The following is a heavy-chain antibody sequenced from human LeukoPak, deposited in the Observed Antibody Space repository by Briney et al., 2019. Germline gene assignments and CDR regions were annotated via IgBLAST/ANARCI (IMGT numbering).Heavy chain of an antibody. Sequence: ASVKVSCKASGYTFTSYGISWVRQAPGQGLEWMGWISAYNGNTNYAQKFQGRVTITADKSTSTAYMELSSLRSEDTAVYYCARAGVGANRFQHWGQGTLVTVSS. CDR3: ARAGVGANRFQH. D-gene: IGHD1-26*01. J-gene: IGHJ1*01. CDR1: GYTFTSYG. CDR2: ISAYNGNT. V-gene: IGHV1-18*01.